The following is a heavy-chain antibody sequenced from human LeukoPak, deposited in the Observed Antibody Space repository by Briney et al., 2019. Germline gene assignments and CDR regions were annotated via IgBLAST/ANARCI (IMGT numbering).Heavy chain of an antibody. V-gene: IGHV1-46*01. CDR2: INPSGGST. D-gene: IGHD3-10*01. CDR3: AKAIWIRGNYYFDY. CDR1: GYTFTSYY. J-gene: IGHJ4*02. Sequence: GASVKVSCKASGYTFTSYYMHWVRQAPGQGPEWMGIINPSGGSTSYAQKFQGRVTMTRDTSASTAYMDLSSLRSEDTAVYYCAKAIWIRGNYYFDYWGQGTQVTVSS.